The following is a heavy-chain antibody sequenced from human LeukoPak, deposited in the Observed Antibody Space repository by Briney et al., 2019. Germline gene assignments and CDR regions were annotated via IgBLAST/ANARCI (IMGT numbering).Heavy chain of an antibody. Sequence: SETLSLTCTVSGGSISSYYWSWIRQPPGKGLEWIGEINHSGSTNYNPSLKSRVTISVDTSKNQFSLKLSSVTAADTAVYYCARLGRGYSYGQSGLDYWGQGTLVTVSS. V-gene: IGHV4-34*01. CDR1: GGSISSYY. CDR3: ARLGRGYSYGQSGLDY. CDR2: INHSGST. J-gene: IGHJ4*02. D-gene: IGHD5-18*01.